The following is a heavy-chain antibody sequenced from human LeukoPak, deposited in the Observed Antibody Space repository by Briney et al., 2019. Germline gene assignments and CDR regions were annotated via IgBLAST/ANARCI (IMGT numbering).Heavy chain of an antibody. J-gene: IGHJ4*02. CDR1: GYSFTSNY. D-gene: IGHD6-19*01. CDR2: INPSGAST. CDR3: ARVGRQWYFDY. Sequence: ASVKVSCKASGYSFTSNYMHWVRQAPGQGLEWMGIINPSGASTSYAQKFQGRVTMTRDTSTSTVYMELSSLRSEDTAVYYCARVGRQWYFDYWGQGTLVTVSS. V-gene: IGHV1-46*01.